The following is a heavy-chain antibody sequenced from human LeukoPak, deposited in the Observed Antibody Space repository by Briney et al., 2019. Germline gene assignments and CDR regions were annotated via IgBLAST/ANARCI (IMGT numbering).Heavy chain of an antibody. CDR3: AGDKTTGGWYEFDY. D-gene: IGHD6-19*01. CDR2: ISNDGDT. J-gene: IGHJ4*02. CDR1: GFTFSSNY. Sequence: GGSLRLSCAASGFTFSSNYMSWVRQGPGKGLEGVSVISNDGDTYYADSVKGRFTISRDTSKNTVSLQMNSLRAEDTAVYYCAGDKTTGGWYEFDYWGQGTLVTVSS. V-gene: IGHV3-53*01.